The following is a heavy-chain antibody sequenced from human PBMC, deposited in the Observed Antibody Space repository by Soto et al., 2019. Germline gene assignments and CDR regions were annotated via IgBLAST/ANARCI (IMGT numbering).Heavy chain of an antibody. J-gene: IGHJ4*02. D-gene: IGHD5-12*01. CDR3: GRGRSGQIVVFY. V-gene: IGHV1-2*02. CDR2: IGPESGAT. CDR1: GYTFTGHY. Sequence: EASVKVSCKASGYTFTGHYIHWVRQAPEQGPEWMGEIGPESGATRYAQKFQGRVTMTRDMSITTVYMELNNLSPDDTAAYYCGRGRSGQIVVFYWGQGTPVTVS.